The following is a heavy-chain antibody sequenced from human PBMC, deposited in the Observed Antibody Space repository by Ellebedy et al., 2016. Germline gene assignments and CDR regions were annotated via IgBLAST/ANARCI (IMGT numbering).Heavy chain of an antibody. D-gene: IGHD2-8*01. CDR1: GFTFSRCW. J-gene: IGHJ4*02. CDR3: VGWCGINNY. CDR2: INEDETQK. V-gene: IGHV3-7*01. Sequence: GGSLRLSCAASGFTFSRCWMSWVRQAPGMGLEWAAHINEDETQKYYVDSVRGRFTISRDNAKNSLYLQMNSLRAEDTAVYYCVGWCGINNYWGQGTLVTVSS.